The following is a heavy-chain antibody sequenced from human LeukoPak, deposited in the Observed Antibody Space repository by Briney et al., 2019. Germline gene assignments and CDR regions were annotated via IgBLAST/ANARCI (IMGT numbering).Heavy chain of an antibody. CDR2: ITPLFGTG. Sequence: SVTVSCKASGGSFSKYTLNWVRQRPGQGLEWMGGITPLFGTGKYAQKFQGRVTITADESASTAYMELSRLASEDTAVYYCARDSSDIRGLIAHWGQGILVTVSS. CDR3: ARDSSDIRGLIAH. V-gene: IGHV1-69*13. D-gene: IGHD3-10*01. CDR1: GGSFSKYT. J-gene: IGHJ1*01.